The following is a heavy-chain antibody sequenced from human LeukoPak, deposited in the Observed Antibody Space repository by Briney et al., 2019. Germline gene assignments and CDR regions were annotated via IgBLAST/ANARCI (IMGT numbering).Heavy chain of an antibody. D-gene: IGHD5-24*01. CDR1: GYTLTELS. J-gene: IGHJ4*02. V-gene: IGHV1-24*01. Sequence: GASVKVSCKVSGYTLTELSMHWVRQAPGKGLEWMGGFDPEDGETIYAQKFQGRVTMTEDTSTDTAYMELSSLRSEDTAVYYCATEARDGYNYRGELDYWGQGTLVTVSS. CDR2: FDPEDGET. CDR3: ATEARDGYNYRGELDY.